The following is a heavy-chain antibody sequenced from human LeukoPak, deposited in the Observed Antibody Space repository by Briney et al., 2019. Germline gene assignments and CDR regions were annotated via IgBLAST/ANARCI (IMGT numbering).Heavy chain of an antibody. CDR2: ISTYNYNT. CDR3: ARQVDTSMGLPDF. V-gene: IGHV1-18*01. J-gene: IGHJ4*02. D-gene: IGHD5-18*01. Sequence: ASVKDSFKTSGYTFTSYGVSWVRQAPGQRLEWMGWISTYNYNTNYAQKFRGRVTLTKDTSTSTVYMELRSLRFDDTAIYYCARQVDTSMGLPDFWGQGTGVTVSS. CDR1: GYTFTSYG.